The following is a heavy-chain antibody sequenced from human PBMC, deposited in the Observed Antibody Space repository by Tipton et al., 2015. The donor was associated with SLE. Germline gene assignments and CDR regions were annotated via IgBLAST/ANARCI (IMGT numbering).Heavy chain of an antibody. V-gene: IGHV3-30*18. CDR2: ISYDGSNK. Sequence: RSLRLSCAASGFTFSSYAMSWVRQAPGKGLEWVAVISYDGSNKYYADSVKGRFTISRDNSKNTLYLQMNSLRAEDTAVYYCAKDSLVGAAAGFFDYWGQGTLVTVSS. D-gene: IGHD6-13*01. CDR1: GFTFSSYA. J-gene: IGHJ4*02. CDR3: AKDSLVGAAAGFFDY.